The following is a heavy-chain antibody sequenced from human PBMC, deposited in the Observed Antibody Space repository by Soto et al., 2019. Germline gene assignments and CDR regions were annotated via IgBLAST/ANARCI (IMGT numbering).Heavy chain of an antibody. Sequence: QVQLQESGPGLVKPSETLSLTCNVSGDSLRSFYWIWIRHSPGKGLDWIGYVRSSGSTNYNPSLKSRVSISVNTSKNQFSLHLTAVTAADTAVYYCARQDTVVVVGHWYFDRWGRGTLVTVSS. V-gene: IGHV4-59*08. J-gene: IGHJ2*01. D-gene: IGHD2-15*01. CDR2: VRSSGST. CDR3: ARQDTVVVVGHWYFDR. CDR1: GDSLRSFY.